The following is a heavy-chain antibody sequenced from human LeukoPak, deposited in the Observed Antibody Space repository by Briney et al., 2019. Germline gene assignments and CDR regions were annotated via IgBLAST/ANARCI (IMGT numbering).Heavy chain of an antibody. CDR1: GFTFRSFW. V-gene: IGHV3-74*01. Sequence: GGSLRLSCAASGFTFRSFWMHWVRQTPGKGLLWVSSINADGSYTSYADSVKGRFTISRDNAKNTLYLQMNSLRAEDTAVYYCARDSGDSNVWWPFEYWGQGTLVTVSS. J-gene: IGHJ4*02. CDR2: INADGSYT. D-gene: IGHD2-15*01. CDR3: ARDSGDSNVWWPFEY.